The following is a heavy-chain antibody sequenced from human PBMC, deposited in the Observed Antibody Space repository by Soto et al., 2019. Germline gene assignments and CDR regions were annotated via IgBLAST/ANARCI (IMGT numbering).Heavy chain of an antibody. CDR2: ISSSSSYT. D-gene: IGHD3-22*01. CDR3: ARVAYESSGYFRSSEFDI. V-gene: IGHV3-11*06. CDR1: GFTFSDYY. Sequence: PGGSLRLSCAASGFTFSDYYMSWIRQAPGKGLEWVSYISSSSSYTNYADSVKGRFTISRDNAKNSLYLQMNSLRAEDTAVYYCARVAYESSGYFRSSEFDIWGQGTMVTGSS. J-gene: IGHJ3*02.